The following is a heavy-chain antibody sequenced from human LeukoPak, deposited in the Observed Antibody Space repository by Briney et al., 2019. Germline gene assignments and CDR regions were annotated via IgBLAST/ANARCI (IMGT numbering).Heavy chain of an antibody. CDR1: GFTFSSYS. Sequence: GGSLRLSCAASGFTFSSYSMNWVRQAPGKGLEWVSSISSSSSYIYYADSVKGRFTISRDNAKNSLYLQMNSLRAEDTAVYYCARDGNYGRDDAFDIWGQGTMVTVSS. CDR3: ARDGNYGRDDAFDI. V-gene: IGHV3-21*01. D-gene: IGHD1-7*01. CDR2: ISSSSSYI. J-gene: IGHJ3*02.